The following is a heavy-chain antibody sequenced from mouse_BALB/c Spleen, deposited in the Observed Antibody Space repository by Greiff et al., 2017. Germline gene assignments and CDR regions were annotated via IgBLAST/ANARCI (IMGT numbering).Heavy chain of an antibody. CDR1: GFNIKDTY. CDR2: IDPANGNT. D-gene: IGHD2-4*01. J-gene: IGHJ2*01. CDR3: ARLITFDY. V-gene: IGHV14-3*02. Sequence: VQLKQSGAELVKPGASVKLSCTASGFNIKDTYMHWVKQRPEQGLEWIGRIDPANGNTKYDPKFQGKATITADTSSNTAYLQLSSLTSEDTAVYYCARLITFDYWGQGTTLTVSS.